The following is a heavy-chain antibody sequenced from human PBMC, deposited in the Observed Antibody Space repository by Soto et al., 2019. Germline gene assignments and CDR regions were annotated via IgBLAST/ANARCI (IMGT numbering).Heavy chain of an antibody. J-gene: IGHJ5*02. CDR1: GGSISRYY. D-gene: IGHD2-21*01. CDR3: ARWEGNSYSAYHSDT. CDR2: ISNSGIS. V-gene: IGHV4-59*01. Sequence: PSETLSLTCTVSGGSISRYYWSWIRQPPGKGLEWIGYISNSGISKYNPSLKSRVAMSQDTSKNQFSLNLHSVTAADTAVYFCARWEGNSYSAYHSDTCGQGVLGTVS.